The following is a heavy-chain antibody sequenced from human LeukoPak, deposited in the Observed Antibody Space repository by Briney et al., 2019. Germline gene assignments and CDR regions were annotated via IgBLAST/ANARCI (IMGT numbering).Heavy chain of an antibody. D-gene: IGHD3-22*01. CDR2: IKQDGSEK. Sequence: GSLRLSCAASGFTFSSYWMSWVRQAPGKGLEWVANIKQDGSEKFYVDSVKGRFTISRDTARNSLYLQMNSLRAEDTALYYYARGYYYDSSGYPGDYWGQGTLVTVSS. V-gene: IGHV3-7*03. CDR1: GFTFSSYW. CDR3: ARGYYYDSSGYPGDY. J-gene: IGHJ4*02.